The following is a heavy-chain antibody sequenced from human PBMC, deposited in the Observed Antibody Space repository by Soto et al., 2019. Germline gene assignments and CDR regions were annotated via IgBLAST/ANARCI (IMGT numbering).Heavy chain of an antibody. CDR1: GFTFSSYW. D-gene: IGHD3-3*01. CDR2: IKQDGSEK. CDR3: ATGVVIYYFDY. V-gene: IGHV3-7*03. Sequence: HPGGSLRLSCAASGFTFSSYWMSWVRQAPGKGLEWVANIKQDGSEKYYVDSVKGRFTISRDNAKNSLYLQMNSLRAEDTAVYYCATGVVIYYFDYWGQGTLVTVSS. J-gene: IGHJ4*02.